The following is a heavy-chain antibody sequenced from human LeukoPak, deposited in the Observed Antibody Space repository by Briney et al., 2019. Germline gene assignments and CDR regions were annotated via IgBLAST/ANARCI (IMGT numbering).Heavy chain of an antibody. CDR2: INTYNDDT. Sequence: ASVKVSCKAFGYTFTNYGINWARQAPGQGPEWMGWINTYNDDTKYAPKFQGRVTMTTDPSTSTAYTELRSLKPDDTAVYYCARSEGPRWELPEQYYFDYWGQGTLVTVSS. CDR3: ARSEGPRWELPEQYYFDY. CDR1: GYTFTNYG. D-gene: IGHD1-26*01. V-gene: IGHV1-18*01. J-gene: IGHJ4*02.